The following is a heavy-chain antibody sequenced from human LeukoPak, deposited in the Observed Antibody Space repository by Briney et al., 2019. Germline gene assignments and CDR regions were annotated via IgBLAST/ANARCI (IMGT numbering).Heavy chain of an antibody. CDR1: GFTFSSYS. Sequence: PGGSLRLSCAASGFTFSSYSMNWVRQAPGRGLGWVSSITSGGSYMYYADSVKGRFTISRDNAKNSLYLQTNSLRAEDTAVYYCARDPDGSEAYFDYWGQGTLVTVSS. CDR3: ARDPDGSEAYFDY. CDR2: ITSGGSYM. V-gene: IGHV3-21*01. D-gene: IGHD5-24*01. J-gene: IGHJ4*02.